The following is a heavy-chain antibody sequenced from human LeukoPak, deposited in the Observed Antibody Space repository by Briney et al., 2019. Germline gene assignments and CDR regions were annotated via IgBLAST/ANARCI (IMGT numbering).Heavy chain of an antibody. V-gene: IGHV1-2*02. CDR2: INPNSGGT. D-gene: IGHD3-9*01. Sequence: GASVKVSCKASGYTFTGYYMHWMRQAPGQGLEWMGWINPNSGGTNYAQKFQGRVTMTRDTSISTAYMELSRLRSDDTAVYYCARDLSLIRYFDWLLLYYWGQGTLVTVSS. J-gene: IGHJ4*02. CDR3: ARDLSLIRYFDWLLLYY. CDR1: GYTFTGYY.